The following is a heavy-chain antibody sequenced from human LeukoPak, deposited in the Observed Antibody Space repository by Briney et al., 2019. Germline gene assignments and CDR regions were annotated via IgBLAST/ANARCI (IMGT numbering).Heavy chain of an antibody. J-gene: IGHJ5*02. CDR3: ARDRRSFSGWFDP. Sequence: SQTLSLTCAISGDSVSSNSAAWNWIRQSPSRGLEWLGRTYYRSGWYNDYAVSVQGRIIINPDTTKNQFSLQSNSVTPEDTAVYYCARDRRSFSGWFDPWGQGTLVTVSS. CDR2: TYYRSGWYN. V-gene: IGHV6-1*01. CDR1: GDSVSSNSAA.